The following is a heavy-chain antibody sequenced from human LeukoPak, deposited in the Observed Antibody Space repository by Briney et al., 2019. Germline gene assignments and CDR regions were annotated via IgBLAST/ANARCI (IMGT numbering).Heavy chain of an antibody. D-gene: IGHD6-19*01. J-gene: IGHJ4*02. CDR3: AREAVGGRYFDY. CDR1: GFIFGDYY. Sequence: GGSLRLSCAASGFIFGDYYVSWIRQAPGKGLEWISYISSTGNDKKYADSVKGRFTISKDHAKKSVHLEMNSLRDEDAAIHYCAREAVGGRYFDYWGQGTLVAVSS. V-gene: IGHV3-11*01. CDR2: ISSTGNDK.